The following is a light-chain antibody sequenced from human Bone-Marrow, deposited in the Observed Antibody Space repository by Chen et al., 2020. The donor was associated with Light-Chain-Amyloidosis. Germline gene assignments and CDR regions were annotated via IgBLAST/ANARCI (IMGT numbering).Light chain of an antibody. J-gene: IGLJ1*01. CDR3: SSYAGSKNYV. V-gene: IGLV2-8*01. CDR2: EVS. Sequence: QSALTQPRSVSGSPGQSVTISCTGTSSDVGGYNYVSWYQQHPGKAPKLMIYEVSKRPSGVPDRFSGSKSGNTASLTVSGLQAEDEADYYCSSYAGSKNYVFGTGTKVTVL. CDR1: SSDVGGYNY.